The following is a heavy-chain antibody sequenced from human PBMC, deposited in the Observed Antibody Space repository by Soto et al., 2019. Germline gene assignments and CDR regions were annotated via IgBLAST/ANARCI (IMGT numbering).Heavy chain of an antibody. CDR2: IDPSDSQT. V-gene: IGHV5-10-1*01. J-gene: IGHJ4*02. Sequence: GESLKISCKGSGYSFAGYWITWVRQKPGKGLEWMGRIDPSDSQTYYSPSFRGHVTISVTKSITTVFLQWSSLRASDTAMYYCARQIYDSDTGPNSQYYFDAWGQGTPVTVSS. CDR1: GYSFAGYW. D-gene: IGHD3-22*01. CDR3: ARQIYDSDTGPNSQYYFDA.